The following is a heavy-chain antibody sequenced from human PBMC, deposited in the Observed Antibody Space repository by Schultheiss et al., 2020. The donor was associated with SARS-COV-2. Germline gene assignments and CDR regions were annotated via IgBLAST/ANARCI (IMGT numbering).Heavy chain of an antibody. CDR2: IYYSGST. J-gene: IGHJ6*02. D-gene: IGHD5-18*01. V-gene: IGHV4-39*01. CDR3: ARSMGTAMVSGMDV. CDR1: GGSISSSSYY. Sequence: SETLSLTCTVSGGSISSSSYYWGWIRQPPGKGLEWIGSIYYSGSTYYNPSLKSRVTISVDTSKNQFSLKLSSVTAADTAVYYCARSMGTAMVSGMDVWGQGTTVTVSS.